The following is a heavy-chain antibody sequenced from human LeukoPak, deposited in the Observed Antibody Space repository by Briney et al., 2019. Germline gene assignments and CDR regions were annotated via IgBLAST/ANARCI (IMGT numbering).Heavy chain of an antibody. CDR2: ISSSSSYI. J-gene: IGHJ4*02. Sequence: GGSLRLSCAASGFTFSIHSMNWVRQAPGEGLEWVSSISSSSSYIYYADSVKARFTISRDNANNSLYLQMNSLRAEDTAVYYCARGWPPNDYDSSGYGDYWGPGTLVTVSS. CDR1: GFTFSIHS. V-gene: IGHV3-21*01. CDR3: ARGWPPNDYDSSGYGDY. D-gene: IGHD3-22*01.